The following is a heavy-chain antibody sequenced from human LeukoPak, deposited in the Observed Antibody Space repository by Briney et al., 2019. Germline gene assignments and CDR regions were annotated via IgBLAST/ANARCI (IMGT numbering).Heavy chain of an antibody. D-gene: IGHD2-15*01. CDR2: INPSGGST. CDR3: AREVDVVVVANHFDY. V-gene: IGHV1-46*01. J-gene: IGHJ4*02. CDR1: GYTFSGFY. Sequence: EASVKVSCKASGYTFSGFYIHWVRQAPGQGLEWMGIINPSGGSTTYSEKFQGRITMTRDMSTSTVYMEVSSLRSEDTATYYCAREVDVVVVANHFDYWGQGTLVTVAT.